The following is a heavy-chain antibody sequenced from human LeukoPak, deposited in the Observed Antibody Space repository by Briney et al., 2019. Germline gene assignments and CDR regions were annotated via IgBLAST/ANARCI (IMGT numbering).Heavy chain of an antibody. Sequence: SETLSLTCTVSGGSISSSSYYWGWIRQPPGKGLEWIASIYYSGSTYYNPSLKSRITISVDTSKNQLSLKLSSVTAADTAVYYCARLPLPPYYYDSSGYYFDYWGQGTLVTVSS. D-gene: IGHD3-22*01. V-gene: IGHV4-39*01. CDR3: ARLPLPPYYYDSSGYYFDY. J-gene: IGHJ4*02. CDR2: IYYSGST. CDR1: GGSISSSSYY.